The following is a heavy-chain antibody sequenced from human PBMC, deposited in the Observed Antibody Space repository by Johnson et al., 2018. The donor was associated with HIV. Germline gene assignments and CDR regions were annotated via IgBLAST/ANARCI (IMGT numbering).Heavy chain of an antibody. Sequence: VQLVESGGGVVQPGRSLRLSCAASGFAVSTNYMTWVRQAPGKGLEWVSVISGSGGSTYYADSVKGRFTISRDNSKNTLYLQMNSLRAEDTAVYYCAKDWYNWNDGGGYDAFDVLGQGAMVTVSS. CDR2: SGSGGST. D-gene: IGHD1-1*01. J-gene: IGHJ3*01. CDR1: GFAVSTNY. V-gene: IGHV3-66*02. CDR3: AKDWYNWNDGGGYDAFDV.